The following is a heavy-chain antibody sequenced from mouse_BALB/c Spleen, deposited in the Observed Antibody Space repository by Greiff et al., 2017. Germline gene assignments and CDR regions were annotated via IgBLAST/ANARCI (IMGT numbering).Heavy chain of an antibody. CDR3: TREDGNGDAWFAY. CDR2: ISSGGSYT. Sequence: EVKLVESGGGLVKPGGSLKLSCAASGFTFSSYTMSWVRQTPEKRLEWVATISSGGSYTYYPDSVKGRFTISRDNAKNTLYLQMSSLKSEDTAMYYCTREDGNGDAWFAYWGQGTLVTVSA. V-gene: IGHV5-6-4*01. D-gene: IGHD2-1*01. J-gene: IGHJ3*01. CDR1: GFTFSSYT.